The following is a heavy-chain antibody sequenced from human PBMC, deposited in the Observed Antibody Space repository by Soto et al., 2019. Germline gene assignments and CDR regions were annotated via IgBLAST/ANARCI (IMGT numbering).Heavy chain of an antibody. J-gene: IGHJ4*02. V-gene: IGHV3-23*01. Sequence: PGGSLRRSWAASGLTFSTYAMSWVRQAPGKGLEWVSAISTSVGSTYYTDSVKGRFTISRDNSKNTLYLQMNSLRAEDTAVYYCAKGGQSYDYWGQGTLVTVSS. D-gene: IGHD3-10*01. CDR1: GLTFSTYA. CDR2: ISTSVGST. CDR3: AKGGQSYDY.